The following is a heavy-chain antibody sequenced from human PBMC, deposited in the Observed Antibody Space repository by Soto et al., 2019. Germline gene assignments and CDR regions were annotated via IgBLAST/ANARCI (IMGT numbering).Heavy chain of an antibody. CDR1: GFTFSSYW. V-gene: IGHV3-74*01. J-gene: IGHJ6*03. Sequence: GGSLRLSCAASGFTFSSYWMHWVRQAPGKGLVWVSRINSDGSSTSYADSVKGRFTISRDNAKNTLYLQMNSLRAEDTAVYYCARVSCSSTSCWFYYYMDVWGKGTTVTVSS. CDR2: INSDGSST. D-gene: IGHD2-2*01. CDR3: ARVSCSSTSCWFYYYMDV.